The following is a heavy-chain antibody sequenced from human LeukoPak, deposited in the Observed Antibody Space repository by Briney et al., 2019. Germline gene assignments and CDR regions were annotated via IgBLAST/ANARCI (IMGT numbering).Heavy chain of an antibody. CDR1: GFTFSDYY. D-gene: IGHD2-2*01. Sequence: GGSLRLSCAASGFTFSDYYMSGIRQAPGKGLEWVSYISSSGSTIYYADSVKGRFTISRDNAKNSLYLQMNSLRAEDTAVYYCARVTAYCSSTSCAPVDFDYWGQGTLVTVSS. J-gene: IGHJ4*02. V-gene: IGHV3-11*04. CDR3: ARVTAYCSSTSCAPVDFDY. CDR2: ISSSGSTI.